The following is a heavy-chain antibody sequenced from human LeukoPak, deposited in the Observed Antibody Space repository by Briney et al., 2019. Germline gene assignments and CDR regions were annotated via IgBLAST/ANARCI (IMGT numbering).Heavy chain of an antibody. V-gene: IGHV4-59*01. D-gene: IGHD2-15*01. CDR2: IYYGGST. CDR1: GGSISSYY. CDR3: ARRKDIVEYDAFDI. J-gene: IGHJ3*02. Sequence: SETLSLTCTVSGGSISSYYWSWIRQPPGKGLEWIGYIYYGGSTNCNPSLKSRVTISVDTSKNQFSLKLSSVTAADTAVYYCARRKDIVEYDAFDIWGQGTMVTVSS.